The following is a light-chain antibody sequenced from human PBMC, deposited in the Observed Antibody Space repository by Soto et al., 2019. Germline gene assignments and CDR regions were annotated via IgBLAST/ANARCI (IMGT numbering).Light chain of an antibody. Sequence: QSALTQPASVSGSPGQSITISCTGTSSDVGGYNYVSWYQQHPGKAPKLMIYDVSNRPSGGSNRFSGSKSGNTASLNISGLQAEDEADYYCSSYTSSSTPCVFGTGTKLTVL. CDR2: DVS. J-gene: IGLJ1*01. CDR1: SSDVGGYNY. CDR3: SSYTSSSTPCV. V-gene: IGLV2-14*01.